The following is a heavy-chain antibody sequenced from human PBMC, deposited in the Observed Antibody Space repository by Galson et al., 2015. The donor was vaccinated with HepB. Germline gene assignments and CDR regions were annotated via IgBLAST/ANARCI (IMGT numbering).Heavy chain of an antibody. J-gene: IGHJ4*02. D-gene: IGHD3-10*01. CDR2: IYYSGST. CDR3: AREWHPDGLKAGVDY. V-gene: IGHV4-61*01. Sequence: SETLSLTCTVSGGSVSSGSYYWSWIRQPPGKGLEWIGYIYYSGSTNYNPSLKSRVTISVDTSKNQFSLKLSSVTAADTAVYYCAREWHPDGLKAGVDYWGQGTLVTVSS. CDR1: GGSVSSGSYY.